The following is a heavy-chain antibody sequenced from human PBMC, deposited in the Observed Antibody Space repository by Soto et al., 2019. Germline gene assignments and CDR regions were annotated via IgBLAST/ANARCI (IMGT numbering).Heavy chain of an antibody. CDR1: GYTFTNNV. V-gene: IGHV1-3*01. J-gene: IGHJ6*02. D-gene: IGHD2-8*01. Sequence: ASVKVSCKASGYTFTNNVMHWVRQAPGQRLEWMGWINAGNGNTKYSQKFQDRVTITRDTSARTAYMELSSLGSEDTAVYYCARGDHLISFYYGLDVWGQGTTVTVSS. CDR3: ARGDHLISFYYGLDV. CDR2: INAGNGNT.